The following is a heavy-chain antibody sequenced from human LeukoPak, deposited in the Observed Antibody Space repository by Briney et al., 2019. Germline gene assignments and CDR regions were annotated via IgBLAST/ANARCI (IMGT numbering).Heavy chain of an antibody. CDR1: GFSFSSYS. Sequence: GGSLRLSCAASGFSFSSYSMNWVRQAPGKGLEWVSSISSSSSYIYYADSVKGRFTISRDNAKNSLYLQMNSLRAEDTAVYYCAALGNYDILTGYYTDNDAFDIWGQGTMVTVSS. J-gene: IGHJ3*02. V-gene: IGHV3-21*01. CDR3: AALGNYDILTGYYTDNDAFDI. CDR2: ISSSSSYI. D-gene: IGHD3-9*01.